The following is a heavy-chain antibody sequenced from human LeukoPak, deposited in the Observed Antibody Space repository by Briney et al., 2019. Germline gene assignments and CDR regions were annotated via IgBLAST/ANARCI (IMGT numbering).Heavy chain of an antibody. CDR3: ARQWDYYGMDV. CDR2: IYYSGST. Sequence: SETLSLTCTVSGGSISSSSYYWGWIRQPPGKGLEWIGSIYYSGSTYYNPSLKSRVTISVDTSKNQFSLKLSPVTAADTAVYYCARQWDYYGMDVWGQGTTVTVSS. V-gene: IGHV4-39*01. J-gene: IGHJ6*02. CDR1: GGSISSSSYY.